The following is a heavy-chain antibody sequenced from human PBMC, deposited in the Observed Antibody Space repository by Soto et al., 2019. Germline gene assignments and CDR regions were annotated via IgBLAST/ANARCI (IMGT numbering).Heavy chain of an antibody. CDR1: VFTCSSYS. Sequence: GALRLSCAASVFTCSSYSMNWVRQAPGKGLEWVSSISSSSSYIYYADSVKGRFTISRDNAKNSLYLQMNSLRAEDTAVYYCARALSPTDYYDSSGYYFAQWDYWGQGTLVTVSS. V-gene: IGHV3-21*01. J-gene: IGHJ4*02. CDR3: ARALSPTDYYDSSGYYFAQWDY. CDR2: ISSSSSYI. D-gene: IGHD3-22*01.